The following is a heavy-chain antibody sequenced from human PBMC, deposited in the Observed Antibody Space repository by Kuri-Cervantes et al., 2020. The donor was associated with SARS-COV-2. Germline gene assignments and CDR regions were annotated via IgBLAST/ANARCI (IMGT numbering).Heavy chain of an antibody. Sequence: GGSLRLSCAASGFTFSTYRMHWVRQAPGKGLEWVSVISFDESDKDYADSVKGRFTISRDNSKNTLYLQMNSLRAEDTAVYYCARDWLRGGFDYWGQGTLVTVSS. V-gene: IGHV3-30*03. J-gene: IGHJ4*02. D-gene: IGHD3-9*01. CDR3: ARDWLRGGFDY. CDR1: GFTFSTYR. CDR2: ISFDESDK.